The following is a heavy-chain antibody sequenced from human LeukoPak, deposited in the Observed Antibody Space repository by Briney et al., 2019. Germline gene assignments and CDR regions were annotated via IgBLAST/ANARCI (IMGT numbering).Heavy chain of an antibody. CDR2: ISSSGSTI. CDR1: GFTFSDYN. V-gene: IGHV3-11*01. J-gene: IGHJ4*02. D-gene: IGHD5-24*01. CDR3: ARKMATYDY. Sequence: GGSLRLSCVASGFTFSDYNMSWIRYAPGKGLGWVSYISSSGSTIYYADSVKGRFTISRDNAKNSLYLQMNSLRAEDTAVYYCARKMATYDYWGQGTLVTVSS.